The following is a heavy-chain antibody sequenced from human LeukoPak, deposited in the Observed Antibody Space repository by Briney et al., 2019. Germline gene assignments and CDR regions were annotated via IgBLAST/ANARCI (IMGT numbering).Heavy chain of an antibody. CDR2: FDPEDGET. V-gene: IGHV1-24*01. CDR1: GYTLTELS. CDR3: ATSGHYYYGSGSYFGY. Sequence: ASVKVSCKVSGYTLTELSMHWVRQAPGKGLEWMGGFDPEDGETIYAQKFQGRVTMTEDTSTDTAYMELSSLRSEDTAVYYCATSGHYYYGSGSYFGYWGQGTLVTVSS. J-gene: IGHJ4*02. D-gene: IGHD3-10*01.